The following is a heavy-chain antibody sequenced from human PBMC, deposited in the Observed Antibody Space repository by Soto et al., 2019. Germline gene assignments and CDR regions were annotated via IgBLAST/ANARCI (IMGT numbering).Heavy chain of an antibody. D-gene: IGHD2-15*01. CDR3: ASRASCIGGSCYSDYYMDV. CDR2: VYPGDSDT. J-gene: IGHJ6*03. Sequence: PGESLKISCKGSGYSFTTYWIGWVRQVPGKGLEWMGIVYPGDSDTRYSPSFQGHVTISADKSISTAYLQWDSLKASDTAMYFCASRASCIGGSCYSDYYMDVWGKGTTVTVSS. V-gene: IGHV5-51*01. CDR1: GYSFTTYW.